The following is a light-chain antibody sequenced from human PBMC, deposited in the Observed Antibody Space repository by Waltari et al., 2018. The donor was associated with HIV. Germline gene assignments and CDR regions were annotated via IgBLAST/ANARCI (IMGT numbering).Light chain of an antibody. CDR2: GAS. V-gene: IGKV3-20*01. Sequence: EIVLTQSPGTLYLSPGERATLSCRASQSVTSTYFAWYQQKPGQAPRLLIYGASSRATGIPDRFGGTGSGTDFTLTISRLEPEDFALYYCQQYGSLQWTFGQGTKVEIK. J-gene: IGKJ1*01. CDR1: QSVTSTY. CDR3: QQYGSLQWT.